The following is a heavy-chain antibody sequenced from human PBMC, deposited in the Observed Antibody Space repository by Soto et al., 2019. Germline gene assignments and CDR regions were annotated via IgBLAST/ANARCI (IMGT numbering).Heavy chain of an antibody. V-gene: IGHV1-18*01. D-gene: IGHD2-15*01. CDR2: INTYNGKT. J-gene: IGHJ4*02. CDR1: GYTFTNFG. CDR3: CSSQVPTSFDY. Sequence: QVQLLQSGAEVMKPGASVKVSCKASGYTFTNFGLSWVRQAPGQGLEWMGWINTYNGKTNYAQKRQSRATLTTDTSTSTAYMELRSLTSDDTAIYYCCSSQVPTSFDYWGKGALVTVSS.